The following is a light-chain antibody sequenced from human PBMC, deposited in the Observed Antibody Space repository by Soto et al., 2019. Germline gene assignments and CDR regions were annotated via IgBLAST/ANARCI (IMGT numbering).Light chain of an antibody. J-gene: IGLJ2*01. V-gene: IGLV3-21*02. CDR2: HDS. Sequence: SYELTQPPSVSVAPGQTARIICGGNNIGSKSVHWYQQKAGQAPEVVVLHDSDRPSGIPDRFSGSKFGTTATLTISRVEAGDEADYYCQVWDRSSDVIFGGGTKLTVL. CDR1: NIGSKS. CDR3: QVWDRSSDVI.